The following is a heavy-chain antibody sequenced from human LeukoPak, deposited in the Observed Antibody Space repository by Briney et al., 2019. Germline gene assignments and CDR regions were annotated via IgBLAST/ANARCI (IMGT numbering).Heavy chain of an antibody. V-gene: IGHV4-31*03. Sequence: PSQTLSLTCSVSGGSISSGGYYWSWIRQHPGKGLEWIGYIYYSGSTYYNPSLKSRVTISVDTSKNQFSLKLSSVTAADTAVYYCARQKYYDILTGYLYHRVFDYWGQGTLVTVSS. CDR1: GGSISSGGYY. CDR3: ARQKYYDILTGYLYHRVFDY. J-gene: IGHJ4*02. D-gene: IGHD3-9*01. CDR2: IYYSGST.